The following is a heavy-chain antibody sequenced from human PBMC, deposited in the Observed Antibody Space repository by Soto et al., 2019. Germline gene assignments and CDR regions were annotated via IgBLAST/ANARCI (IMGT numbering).Heavy chain of an antibody. D-gene: IGHD6-13*01. CDR1: SCSISSSSYY. J-gene: IGHJ6*02. V-gene: IGHV4-39*01. Sequence: SDTLSLTCTVSSCSISSSSYYWGWIRQPPGKGLEWIGSIYYSGSTYYNPSLKSRVTISVDTSKNQFSLKLSSVTAADTAVYYCARLIIAAAGKGYYYYGMDVWGQGTTVT. CDR3: ARLIIAAAGKGYYYYGMDV. CDR2: IYYSGST.